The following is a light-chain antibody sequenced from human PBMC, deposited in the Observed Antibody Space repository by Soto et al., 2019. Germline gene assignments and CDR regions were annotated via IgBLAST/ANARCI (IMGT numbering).Light chain of an antibody. J-gene: IGLJ1*01. CDR2: GNS. CDR3: QSYDSSLSGYV. CDR1: SSNIGAGYD. V-gene: IGLV1-40*01. Sequence: QSVLTQPPSVSGAPGQRVTISCTGSSSNIGAGYDVHWYQQLPGIAPKLLSYGNSNRPSGVPDRFSGSKSGTSASLAITGLQAEDEADYYCQSYDSSLSGYVFGTGTKLTVL.